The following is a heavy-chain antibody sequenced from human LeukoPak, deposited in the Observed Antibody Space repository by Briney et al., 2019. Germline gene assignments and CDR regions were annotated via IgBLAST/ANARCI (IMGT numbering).Heavy chain of an antibody. CDR1: GFSFSIYA. J-gene: IGHJ4*02. D-gene: IGHD3-10*01. V-gene: IGHV3-23*01. Sequence: GGSLRLSCAASGFSFSIYAMSWVRQAPGKGLEWVSTISGSGGDKYYADSVKGRFTISRDNFKNTLYLQMNSLRAEDTAVYYCAKDCLTGSYGYFDYWGLGALVTVSS. CDR2: ISGSGGDK. CDR3: AKDCLTGSYGYFDY.